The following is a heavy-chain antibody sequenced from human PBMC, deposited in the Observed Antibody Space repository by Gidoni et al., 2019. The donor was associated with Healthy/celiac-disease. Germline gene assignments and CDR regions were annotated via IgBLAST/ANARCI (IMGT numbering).Heavy chain of an antibody. D-gene: IGHD2-15*01. CDR3: TSPSGDCSGGSCYYSYGMDV. Sequence: EVQLVESGGGLVQPGGSLKLSCAASGFTFSGSAINWVRQASGNGLEWVGRIRSKVNSYATAYAASVKGRFTISRDDSRNTGYLQMNSLKTEDTAVYYCTSPSGDCSGGSCYYSYGMDVWGQGTTVTVSS. J-gene: IGHJ6*02. V-gene: IGHV3-73*02. CDR2: IRSKVNSYAT. CDR1: GFTFSGSA.